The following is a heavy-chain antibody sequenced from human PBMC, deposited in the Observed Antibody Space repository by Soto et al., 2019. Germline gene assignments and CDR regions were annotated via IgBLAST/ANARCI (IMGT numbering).Heavy chain of an antibody. V-gene: IGHV3-74*01. CDR1: EFTFSHYW. CDR3: TKDTFGDRDS. D-gene: IGHD4-17*01. Sequence: EVHLVESGGGLVKPGGSLRLSCADSEFTFSHYWMHWVRQAPGKGLVWVSRINPDGTTTNYADSVKGRFTISRDNAKNTLYLQMNSLRGEDTAMYYCTKDTFGDRDSGGQGTLVTVSS. CDR2: INPDGTTT. J-gene: IGHJ4*02.